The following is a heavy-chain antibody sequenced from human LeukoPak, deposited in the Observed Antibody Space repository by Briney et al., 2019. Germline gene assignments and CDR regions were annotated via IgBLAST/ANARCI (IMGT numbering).Heavy chain of an antibody. V-gene: IGHV3-23*01. J-gene: IGHJ6*02. Sequence: GGSLRLSCAASGFTFSGYAMSWVRQAPGKGLEWVSAISGSGGSTYYADSVKGRFTISRDNSKNTLYLQMNSLRAEDTAVYYCARATTSSRTYYYYYGMDVWGQGTTVTVSS. D-gene: IGHD1-1*01. CDR1: GFTFSGYA. CDR3: ARATTSSRTYYYYYGMDV. CDR2: ISGSGGST.